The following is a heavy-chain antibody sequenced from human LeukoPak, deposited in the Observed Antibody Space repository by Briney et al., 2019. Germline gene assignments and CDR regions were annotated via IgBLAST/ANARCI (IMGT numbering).Heavy chain of an antibody. CDR1: GGSFSGYY. J-gene: IGHJ6*02. CDR2: VHYSGSP. V-gene: IGHV4-34*11. Sequence: PSETLSLTCAVYGGSFSGYYWTWIRQPPGKGLEYIAHVHYSGSPSSNPSLRSRVIISVDLSKNQFSLTVTSVTAADTAVYYCARFWSSGMDVWGQGTTVTVSS. D-gene: IGHD3-3*01. CDR3: ARFWSSGMDV.